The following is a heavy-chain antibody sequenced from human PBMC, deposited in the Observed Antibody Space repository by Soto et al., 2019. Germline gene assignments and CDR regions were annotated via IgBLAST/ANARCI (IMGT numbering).Heavy chain of an antibody. Sequence: EVQLVESGGGVVQPGGSLRLSCAASGFTVSTNYMSWVRQPPGKGLEWVSVIYSGGSTYYADSVRGRFVISRDNSKNTLYLQRNSLRAEDTAVYYCARDSRPPPPTGTVDYWGREPWSPSPQ. J-gene: IGHJ4*02. D-gene: IGHD1-1*01. CDR2: IYSGGST. V-gene: IGHV3-66*01. CDR1: GFTVSTNY. CDR3: ARDSRPPPPTGTVDY.